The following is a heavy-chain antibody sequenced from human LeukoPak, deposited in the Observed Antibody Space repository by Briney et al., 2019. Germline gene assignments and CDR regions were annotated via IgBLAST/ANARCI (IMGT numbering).Heavy chain of an antibody. J-gene: IGHJ5*02. CDR1: GGSISSSSYY. D-gene: IGHD3-10*01. V-gene: IGHV4-39*07. CDR2: IYYSGST. Sequence: SETLSLTCNVSGGSISSSSYYWGWIRQPPGKGLEWIGSIYYSGSTYYNPSLKSRVTISVDTSKNQFSLKLSSVTAADTAIYYCARRGYYGSGNDFRFDPWGQGTLVTVSS. CDR3: ARRGYYGSGNDFRFDP.